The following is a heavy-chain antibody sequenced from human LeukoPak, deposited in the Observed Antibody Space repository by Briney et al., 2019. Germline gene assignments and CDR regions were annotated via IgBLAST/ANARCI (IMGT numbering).Heavy chain of an antibody. J-gene: IGHJ3*02. CDR3: ASNVVSAFDI. Sequence: SVKVSCKASGGTFSSYAISWVRQAPGQGLEWMGRIIPIFGIANYAQKFQGRVTITADKSTSTAYMELSSLRSEDTAVCYCASNVVSAFDIWGQGTMVTVSS. V-gene: IGHV1-69*04. CDR1: GGTFSSYA. D-gene: IGHD2-15*01. CDR2: IIPIFGIA.